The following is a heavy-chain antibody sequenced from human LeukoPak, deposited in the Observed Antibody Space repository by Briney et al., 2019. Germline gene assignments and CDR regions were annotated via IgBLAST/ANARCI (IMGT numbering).Heavy chain of an antibody. V-gene: IGHV4-34*01. CDR2: INHSGST. Sequence: SETLSLTCAVYGGSFSGYYWSWIRQPPGKGLEWIGEINHSGSTNYNPSLKSRVTISVDASKSQFSLKLSSVTAADTALYYCARGSRLAFDIWGQGTMVTVSS. CDR1: GGSFSGYY. J-gene: IGHJ3*02. CDR3: ARGSRLAFDI. D-gene: IGHD3-22*01.